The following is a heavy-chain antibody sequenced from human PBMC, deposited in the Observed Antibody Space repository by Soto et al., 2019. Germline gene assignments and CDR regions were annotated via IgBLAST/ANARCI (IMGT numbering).Heavy chain of an antibody. CDR2: ISAYNGNT. J-gene: IGHJ5*02. V-gene: IGHV1-18*04. D-gene: IGHD6-6*01. CDR1: GYTFTSYV. CDR3: ARGLESIAARPVNNWFDP. Sequence: ASVKVSYKASGYTFTSYVISWVRQAPGQGLEWMGWISAYNGNTNYAQKLQGRVTMTTDTSTSTAYMELRSLRSDDTAVYYCARGLESIAARPVNNWFDPWGQGTLVTVSS.